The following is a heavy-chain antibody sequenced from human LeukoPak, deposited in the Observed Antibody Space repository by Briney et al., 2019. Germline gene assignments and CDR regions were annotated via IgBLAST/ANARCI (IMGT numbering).Heavy chain of an antibody. J-gene: IGHJ5*02. Sequence: GGSLRLSCAASGFTFSSYGMHWVRQAPGKGLEWVAFIRYDGSNKYYADSVKGRFTISRDNSKNTLYLRMNSLRAEDTAFYYCAKSGSYLRVDWFDAWGQGTLVTVSS. V-gene: IGHV3-30*02. CDR2: IRYDGSNK. CDR1: GFTFSSYG. D-gene: IGHD1-26*01. CDR3: AKSGSYLRVDWFDA.